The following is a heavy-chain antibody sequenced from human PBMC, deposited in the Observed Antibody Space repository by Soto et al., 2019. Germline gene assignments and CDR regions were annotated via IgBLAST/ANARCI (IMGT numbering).Heavy chain of an antibody. Sequence: LRLSCAASGFSVSSSDMSWVRQVPGEGLEWVSVIYSGGSTHDADYVKGRFSVSRDTSKNTVDLQMNSLRVDDTAVYYCGTSSRKDYHFAMDVWGQGTAVTVSS. V-gene: IGHV3-53*01. CDR3: GTSSRKDYHFAMDV. CDR2: IYSGGST. CDR1: GFSVSSSD. J-gene: IGHJ6*02. D-gene: IGHD6-6*01.